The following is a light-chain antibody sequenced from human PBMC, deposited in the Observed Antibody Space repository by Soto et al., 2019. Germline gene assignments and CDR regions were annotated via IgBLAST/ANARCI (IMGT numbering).Light chain of an antibody. CDR2: LVS. CDR3: MQALQSPPT. CDR1: QSLLHSNGHTY. V-gene: IGKV2-28*01. Sequence: DIVMTQSPLSLPVTPGEPASISCRSSQSLLHSNGHTYLDWYLQRPGQSPQVLIYLVSNPAYGVPDRFSGSGTGTDFTLKISRVEAEDVGVYYCMQALQSPPTFDGGNKVEIK. J-gene: IGKJ4*01.